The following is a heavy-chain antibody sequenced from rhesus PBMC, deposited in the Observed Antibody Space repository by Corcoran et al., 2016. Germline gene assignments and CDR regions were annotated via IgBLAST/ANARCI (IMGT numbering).Heavy chain of an antibody. J-gene: IGHJ4*01. CDR3: TSTTRFDY. D-gene: IGHD2-2*01. CDR2: IKHKANSYTT. Sequence: EVQLVESGGGLVQPGGSLRLSCAASGFTFSNSYIPWVRQAQGKGLEWVGLIKHKANSYTTEYAAAVKGRFTISRDDSKNTLYLQMSSLKTEDTALYYCTSTTRFDYWGQGVLVTVSS. CDR1: GFTFSNSY. V-gene: IGHV3-13*01.